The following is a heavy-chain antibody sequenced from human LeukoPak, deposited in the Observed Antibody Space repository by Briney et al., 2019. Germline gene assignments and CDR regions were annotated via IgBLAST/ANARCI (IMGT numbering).Heavy chain of an antibody. V-gene: IGHV3-74*01. CDR3: ARDPGHGQLWSPFDP. J-gene: IGHJ5*02. CDR1: GFTFSGYW. D-gene: IGHD5-18*01. CDR2: IKSDGSTT. Sequence: PGGSLRLSCVASGFTFSGYWMHWVRQAPGKGLVWVSRIKSDGSTTTYADSVKGRFTTSRDNAKNTLYLQMNSLTAEDTAVYYCARDPGHGQLWSPFDPGGQGTLVTVSS.